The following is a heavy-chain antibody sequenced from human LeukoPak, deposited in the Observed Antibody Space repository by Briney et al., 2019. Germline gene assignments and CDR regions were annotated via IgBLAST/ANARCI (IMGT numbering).Heavy chain of an antibody. J-gene: IGHJ4*02. CDR3: ARVGVWFGELFDY. V-gene: IGHV1-2*02. CDR1: GYTFTGYY. CDR2: INPNSGGT. Sequence: ASVKVSCKASGYTFTGYYMHGVRQAPGQGLEWMGWINPNSGGTNYAQKFQDRVTMTRDTSISTAYMELRRLRSDDTAVYYCARVGVWFGELFDYWGQGTLVTVSP. D-gene: IGHD3-10*01.